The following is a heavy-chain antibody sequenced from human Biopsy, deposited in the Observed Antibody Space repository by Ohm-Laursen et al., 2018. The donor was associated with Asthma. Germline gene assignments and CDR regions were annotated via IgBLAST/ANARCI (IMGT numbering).Heavy chain of an antibody. D-gene: IGHD4-17*01. J-gene: IGHJ4*02. CDR3: ASDFPKDYVRYNFQF. CDR1: GYSLTDLS. V-gene: IGHV1-24*01. Sequence: ASVKVSCNASGYSLTDLSMHWVRQAPGQGLEWMGGHDHEEGGTVNAWRFQGRVTMTEDTSTDTAYMELSSLSSDDTAVYYCASDFPKDYVRYNFQFWGQGTLVTVSS. CDR2: HDHEEGGT.